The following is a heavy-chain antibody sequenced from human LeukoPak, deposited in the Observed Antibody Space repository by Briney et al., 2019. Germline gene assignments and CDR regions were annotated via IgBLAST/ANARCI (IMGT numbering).Heavy chain of an antibody. J-gene: IGHJ4*02. D-gene: IGHD3-22*01. CDR2: INPSGGST. CDR1: GYTFTGYY. V-gene: IGHV1-46*01. Sequence: ASVKVSCKASGYTFTGYYMHWVRQAPGQGLEWMGIINPSGGSTSYAQKFQGRVTMTRDTSTSTVYMELSSLRSEDTAVYYCARERGDYDSSGYYPTTDFDYWGQGTLVTVSS. CDR3: ARERGDYDSSGYYPTTDFDY.